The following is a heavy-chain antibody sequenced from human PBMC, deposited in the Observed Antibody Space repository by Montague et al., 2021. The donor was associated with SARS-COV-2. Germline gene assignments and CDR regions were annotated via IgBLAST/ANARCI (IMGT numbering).Heavy chain of an antibody. J-gene: IGHJ5*02. CDR2: IDWDDDK. V-gene: IGHV2-70*11. Sequence: PALVKPTQTLALTRTFSEFSLTTDGMCVSWIRQPPGKALEWLARIDWDDDKYYSTSLKTRLTISKDTSKNQVVLTMTNMNPADTATYYCARNGVEFRGSEKYYSGNWLDPWGQGTLVTVSS. CDR1: EFSLTTDGMC. CDR3: ARNGVEFRGSEKYYSGNWLDP. D-gene: IGHD3-10*01.